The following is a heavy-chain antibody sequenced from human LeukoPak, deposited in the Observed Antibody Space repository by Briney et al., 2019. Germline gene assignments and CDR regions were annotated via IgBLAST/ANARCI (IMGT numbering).Heavy chain of an antibody. V-gene: IGHV4-4*07. CDR2: IYTSGST. CDR1: GGSISSYY. Sequence: PSETLSLTCTVSGGSISSYYWSWIRQPAGKGLEWIGRIYTSGSTNYNPSLKSRVTMSVDTSKNHFSLKLSSVTAADTAVYYCARESPELRDYYYYYYMDVWGKGTTVTVSS. D-gene: IGHD1-7*01. CDR3: ARESPELRDYYYYYYMDV. J-gene: IGHJ6*03.